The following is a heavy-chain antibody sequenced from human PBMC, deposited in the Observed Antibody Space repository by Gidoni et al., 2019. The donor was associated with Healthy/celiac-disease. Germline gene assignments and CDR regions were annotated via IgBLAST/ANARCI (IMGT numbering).Heavy chain of an antibody. V-gene: IGHV4-59*01. D-gene: IGHD3-16*01. Sequence: QVQLQESGPGLVKPSETLSLTCTVSGGSISSYYWSWIRQPPGKGLEWIGYIYYSGSTNYNPSLKSRVTISVDTSKNQFSLKLSSVTAADTAVYYCARDLGRRYYFDYWGQGTLVTVSS. J-gene: IGHJ4*02. CDR2: IYYSGST. CDR3: ARDLGRRYYFDY. CDR1: GGSISSYY.